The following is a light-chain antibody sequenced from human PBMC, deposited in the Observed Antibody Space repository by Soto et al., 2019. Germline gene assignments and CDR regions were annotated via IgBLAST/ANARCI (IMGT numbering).Light chain of an antibody. CDR3: AAWDTSLSGGV. Sequence: QSVLKQPPSVSAAPGQTVTISCSGSSSNIGSDFVSWYQQLPGTAPQLLIYENNKRPSGIPDRFTGSKSATSATLGITGLQTGDEADYYCAAWDTSLSGGVFGGGTKLTVL. V-gene: IGLV1-51*02. CDR1: SSNIGSDF. CDR2: ENN. J-gene: IGLJ3*02.